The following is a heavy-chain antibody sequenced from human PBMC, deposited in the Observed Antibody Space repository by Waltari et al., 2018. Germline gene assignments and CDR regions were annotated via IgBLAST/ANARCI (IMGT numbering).Heavy chain of an antibody. Sequence: EVQLVESGGGLIKPGGSLRLSCAASGFIVSNNYMSWVRQAPGKGLEWVSVIFAGGNTYYGDSVKGRFTVSRDNSKNTLYLQMNSLRAEDTAVYYCARAGLGSPSQWLQLFDSWGQGTLVTVSS. D-gene: IGHD5-12*01. V-gene: IGHV3-53*01. CDR2: IFAGGNT. CDR3: ARAGLGSPSQWLQLFDS. J-gene: IGHJ4*02. CDR1: GFIVSNNY.